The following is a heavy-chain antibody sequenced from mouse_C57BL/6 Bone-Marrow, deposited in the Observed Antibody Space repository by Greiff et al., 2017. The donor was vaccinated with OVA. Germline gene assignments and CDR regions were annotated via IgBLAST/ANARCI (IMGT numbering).Heavy chain of an antibody. V-gene: IGHV1-69*01. J-gene: IGHJ4*01. CDR3: ARRAYGSSYAFYAMDY. D-gene: IGHD1-1*01. CDR1: GYTFTSYW. Sequence: QVQLQQPGAELVMPGASVKLSCKASGYTFTSYWMPWVKQRPGQGLEWIGAIDPSDSYTNYNQKFKGKSTLTVDKSSSTAYMQLSSLTSEDSAVYYCARRAYGSSYAFYAMDYWGQGTSVTVSS. CDR2: IDPSDSYT.